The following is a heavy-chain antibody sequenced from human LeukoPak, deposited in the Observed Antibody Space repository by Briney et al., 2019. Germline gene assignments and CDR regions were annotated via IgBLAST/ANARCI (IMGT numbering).Heavy chain of an antibody. J-gene: IGHJ4*02. CDR1: GFMFSNNW. Sequence: GFLRLSCGASGFMFSNNWMSWVRQAPGKGLEWMANIKPDGSNEYYADSVKGRFTISRDNAKNSLYLHMNSLRVEDTAIYYCVININWSFGSWGQGDVVIVSS. D-gene: IGHD1-1*01. CDR3: VININWSFGS. V-gene: IGHV3-7*01. CDR2: IKPDGSNE.